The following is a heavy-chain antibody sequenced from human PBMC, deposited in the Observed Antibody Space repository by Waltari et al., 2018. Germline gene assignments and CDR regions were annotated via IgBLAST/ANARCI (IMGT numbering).Heavy chain of an antibody. CDR3: ARLRLKGYCSGGSCYPARAFDI. D-gene: IGHD2-15*01. J-gene: IGHJ3*02. CDR2: INHSGST. CDR1: GGSFSGYY. V-gene: IGHV4-34*01. Sequence: QVQLQQWGAGLLKPSETLSLTCAVYGGSFSGYYWSWIRQPPGKGLEWIGEINHSGSTNYNPSLKSRVTISVDTSKNQCSLKLSSVTAADTAVYYCARLRLKGYCSGGSCYPARAFDIWGQGTMVTVSS.